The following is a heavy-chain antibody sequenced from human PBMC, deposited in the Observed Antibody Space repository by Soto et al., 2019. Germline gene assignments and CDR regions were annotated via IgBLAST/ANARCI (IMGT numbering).Heavy chain of an antibody. J-gene: IGHJ5*02. D-gene: IGHD4-4*01. CDR3: ARHGNAYRHWFDP. Sequence: HSQTLSLTCAISGDSVSNNRATWNWIRQSPSGGLEWLGRTYYRSKWISDYAMSVKSRISINPDTSKNLISLHLNSVTPEDTAVYYCARHGNAYRHWFDPWGQGTLVTVSS. CDR1: GDSVSNNRAT. V-gene: IGHV6-1*01. CDR2: TYYRSKWIS.